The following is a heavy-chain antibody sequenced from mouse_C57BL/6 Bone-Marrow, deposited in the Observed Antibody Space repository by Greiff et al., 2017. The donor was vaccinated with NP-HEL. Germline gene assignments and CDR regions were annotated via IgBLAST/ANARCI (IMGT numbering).Heavy chain of an antibody. CDR2: IDPSDSYT. Sequence: QVQLQQPGAELVRPGTSVKLSCKASGYTFTSYWMHWVKQRPGQGLEWIGVIDPSDSYTNYTQKFKGKATLTVDTSSSTAYMQLSSLTSEDSAVYYCARYYYGSSYIYWYFDVWGTGTTVTVSS. J-gene: IGHJ1*03. CDR1: GYTFTSYW. CDR3: ARYYYGSSYIYWYFDV. D-gene: IGHD1-1*01. V-gene: IGHV1-59*01.